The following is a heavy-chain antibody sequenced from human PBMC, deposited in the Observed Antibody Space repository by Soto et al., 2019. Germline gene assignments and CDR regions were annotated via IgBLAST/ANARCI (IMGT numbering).Heavy chain of an antibody. CDR1: GFTFSNYG. Sequence: AGGSLRLSCAASGFTFSNYGMHWVRQAPGKGLQWVALISHDGTNKYYADSVKGRFTISRDNSKNTLFLQMSSLRAEDTAVYYCATIPGSSSSTFDIWGQGTMVTVS. J-gene: IGHJ3*02. CDR2: ISHDGTNK. V-gene: IGHV3-30*03. D-gene: IGHD6-6*01. CDR3: ATIPGSSSSTFDI.